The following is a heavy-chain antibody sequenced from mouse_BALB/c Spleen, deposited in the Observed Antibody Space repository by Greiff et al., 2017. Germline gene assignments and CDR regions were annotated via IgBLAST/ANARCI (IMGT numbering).Heavy chain of an antibody. D-gene: IGHD2-2*01. CDR1: GYTFTDYN. J-gene: IGHJ3*01. V-gene: IGHV1-18*01. CDR2: INPNNGGT. CDR3: ARKTYGYDSWFAY. Sequence: EVQLQQSGPELVKPGASVKIPCKASGYTFTDYNMDWVKQSHGKSLEWIGDINPNNGGTIYNQKFKGKATLTVDKSSSTAYMELRSLTSEDTAVYYCARKTYGYDSWFAYWGQGTLVTVSA.